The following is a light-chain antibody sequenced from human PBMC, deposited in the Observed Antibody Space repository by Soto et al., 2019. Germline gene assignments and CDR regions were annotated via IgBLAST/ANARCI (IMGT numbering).Light chain of an antibody. CDR2: KAS. CDR1: QSIITW. J-gene: IGKJ2*01. Sequence: DIPMTQSPSTLSASVGDRVTITCRASQSIITWLAWYQLKPGRAPKLLIYKASSLESGVPSRFSGSGSGTEFTLTISSLQPDDFATYFCQHYHSYPYTFGQGTKLEIK. CDR3: QHYHSYPYT. V-gene: IGKV1-5*03.